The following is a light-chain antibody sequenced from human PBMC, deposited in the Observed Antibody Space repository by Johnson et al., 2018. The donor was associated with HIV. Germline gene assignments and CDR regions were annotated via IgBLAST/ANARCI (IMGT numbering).Light chain of an antibody. J-gene: IGLJ1*01. V-gene: IGLV1-51*01. Sequence: QSVLTQPPSVSAAPGQKVTISCSGSSSNIGNNSVSWYQQVPGTAPKLLIYDNNKRPSGIPDRFSGSKSGTSATLGITGLQTGDEADYYCGTWDSSLSAGVFGAGTNVTVL. CDR2: DNN. CDR3: GTWDSSLSAGV. CDR1: SSNIGNNS.